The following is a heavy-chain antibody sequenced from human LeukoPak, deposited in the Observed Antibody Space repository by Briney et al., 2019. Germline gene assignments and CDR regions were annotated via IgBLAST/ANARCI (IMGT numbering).Heavy chain of an antibody. Sequence: PGGSLRLSCTASGFTFGDYAMSWFRQAPGKGLEWVGFIRSKAYGGTTEYAASVKGRFTISRDDSKSIAYLQMNSLKTEDTAVYYCTRVLPTYYDFWSGAWYFDLWGRGTLVTVSS. J-gene: IGHJ2*01. CDR3: TRVLPTYYDFWSGAWYFDL. V-gene: IGHV3-49*03. CDR1: GFTFGDYA. CDR2: IRSKAYGGTT. D-gene: IGHD3-3*01.